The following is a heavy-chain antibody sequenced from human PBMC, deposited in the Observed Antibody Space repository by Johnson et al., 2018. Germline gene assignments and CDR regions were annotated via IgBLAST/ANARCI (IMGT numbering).Heavy chain of an antibody. CDR2: INFNGGNT. J-gene: IGHJ6*02. CDR3: ARDGGRYYVCYNLEV. CDR1: GFSFEDYV. V-gene: IGHV3-9*01. D-gene: IGHD3-16*01. Sequence: VQLVQSGGGLVQPGGSLRLSCAASGFSFEDYVMYWVRQPPGKGLEWVSSINFNGGNTHYADSVKGRFTISRDNARNSLYLQMDKLRAGDTAFYYGARDGGRYYVCYNLEVWGPGATVTVSS.